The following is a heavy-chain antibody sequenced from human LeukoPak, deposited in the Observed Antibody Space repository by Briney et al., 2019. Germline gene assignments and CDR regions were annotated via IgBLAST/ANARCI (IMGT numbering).Heavy chain of an antibody. CDR1: GGSISSFY. Sequence: SETLSLTCTVSGGSISSFYWSWVRQPPGKGLEWIGYIYYSGSTNYNPSLKSRVTISVDTSKNQFSLKLSSVTAADTAVYYCARVDVVVPAAIWDYYYYMDVWGKGTTVTVSS. CDR2: IYYSGST. CDR3: ARVDVVVPAAIWDYYYYMDV. V-gene: IGHV4-59*08. J-gene: IGHJ6*03. D-gene: IGHD2-2*02.